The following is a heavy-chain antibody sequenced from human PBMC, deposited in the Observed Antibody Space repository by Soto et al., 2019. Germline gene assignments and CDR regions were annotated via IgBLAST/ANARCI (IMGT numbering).Heavy chain of an antibody. D-gene: IGHD5-12*01. V-gene: IGHV3-30*18. J-gene: IGHJ6*02. Sequence: QVQLVESGGGVVQPGGSLSLSCAASGFTFSRYRMHWVRQSPGKGLEWVAVISYDGSDKYYADSVKGRFTISRDSSKNTQYLQMDSLRAEDTAVYYCAKDFVKMATIFAYALDVLGQGTTVTVAS. CDR2: ISYDGSDK. CDR3: AKDFVKMATIFAYALDV. CDR1: GFTFSRYR.